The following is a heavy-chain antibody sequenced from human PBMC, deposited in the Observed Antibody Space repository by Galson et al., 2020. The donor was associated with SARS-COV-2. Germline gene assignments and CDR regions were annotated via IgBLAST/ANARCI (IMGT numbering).Heavy chain of an antibody. D-gene: IGHD6-19*01. V-gene: IGHV3-23*01. CDR1: GFRFSSYA. J-gene: IGHJ6*03. CDR3: ARPSSANGHYYYYYFMDV. Sequence: GESLKISCAASGFRFSSYAMGWVRQAPGKGLEWISAVSGGGGSTYYADSVKGRFTVSRDNSKNTLFLEMTALRAEDTAVYYCARPSSANGHYYYYYFMDVWGKGTTVTVSS. CDR2: VSGGGGST.